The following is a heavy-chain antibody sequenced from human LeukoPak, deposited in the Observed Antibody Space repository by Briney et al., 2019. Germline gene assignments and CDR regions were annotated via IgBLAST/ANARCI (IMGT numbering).Heavy chain of an antibody. Sequence: ASVKVSCKASGYTFTGYYMHWVRQAPGQGLEWMGWINPNSGGTNYAQKFQGRVTMTRDTSISTAYMELSRLRSDDTAVYYCARALSSSGWSNWFDPWGQGTLVTVSS. CDR3: ARALSSSGWSNWFDP. CDR1: GYTFTGYY. D-gene: IGHD6-19*01. J-gene: IGHJ5*02. V-gene: IGHV1-2*02. CDR2: INPNSGGT.